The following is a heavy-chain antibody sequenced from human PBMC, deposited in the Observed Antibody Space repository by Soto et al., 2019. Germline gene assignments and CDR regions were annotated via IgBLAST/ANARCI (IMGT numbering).Heavy chain of an antibody. CDR2: IYYSGST. J-gene: IGHJ5*02. CDR3: ARERPDGCWLDP. Sequence: QVQLQESGPGLVKPSQTLSLTCTVSGGSISSGDYYWSWIRQSPGKGLEWIGYIYYSGSTYYNPSLKSRVTISVDTSKNQFSLKLSSVTAADTAVYFCARERPDGCWLDPWGQGTLVTVSS. V-gene: IGHV4-30-4*01. D-gene: IGHD6-19*01. CDR1: GGSISSGDYY.